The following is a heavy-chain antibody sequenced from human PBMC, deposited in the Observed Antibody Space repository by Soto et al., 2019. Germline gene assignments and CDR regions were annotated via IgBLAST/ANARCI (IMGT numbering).Heavy chain of an antibody. CDR3: ARLSEESSSSNYYYFYMDV. Sequence: QVQLVQSGSEGKEPGASMKISCQASGYTFTRYDITWVRQATGQGLEWMGWMNPQTGNTAYAEKFQGRVTMTRSTSINTAYMELSGLRSEATAVYYCARLSEESSSSNYYYFYMDVWGKGSTVTVSS. D-gene: IGHD6-6*01. J-gene: IGHJ6*03. CDR1: GYTFTRYD. V-gene: IGHV1-8*01. CDR2: MNPQTGNT.